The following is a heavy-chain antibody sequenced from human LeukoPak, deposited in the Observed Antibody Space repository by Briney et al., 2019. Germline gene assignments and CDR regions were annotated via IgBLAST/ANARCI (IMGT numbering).Heavy chain of an antibody. J-gene: IGHJ4*02. D-gene: IGHD4-23*01. CDR3: AKYAPPTTVVTRFFDY. CDR2: ICRNGGDI. Sequence: GGSLRLSCAASGFTFSSYAMTWVRQAPGKGLEWVSVICRNGGDIQYADSVKGRFTISRDNSKNTLYLQMNSLRAEDTAVYYCAKYAPPTTVVTRFFDYWGQGTLVTVSS. CDR1: GFTFSSYA. V-gene: IGHV3-23*01.